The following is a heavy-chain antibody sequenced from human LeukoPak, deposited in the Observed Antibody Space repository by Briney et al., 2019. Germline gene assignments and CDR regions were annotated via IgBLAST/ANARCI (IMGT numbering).Heavy chain of an antibody. V-gene: IGHV4-38-2*02. CDR2: INHSGST. CDR1: GYSISSGYY. Sequence: PSETLSLTCTVSGYSISSGYYWGWIRQPPGKGLEWIGSINHSGSTYYNPSLKSRVTISVDTSKNQFSLKLSSVTAADTAVYYCARELKDSSSWYDDWFDPWGQGTLVTVSS. J-gene: IGHJ5*02. CDR3: ARELKDSSSWYDDWFDP. D-gene: IGHD6-13*01.